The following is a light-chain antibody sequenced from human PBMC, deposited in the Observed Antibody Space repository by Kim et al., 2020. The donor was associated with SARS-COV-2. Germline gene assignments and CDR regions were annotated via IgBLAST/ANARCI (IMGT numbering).Light chain of an antibody. V-gene: IGKV4-1*01. CDR1: KSVSKSYKNKNY. J-gene: IGKJ2*01. CDR2: WAS. Sequence: RTTSNCKSSKSVSKSYKNKNYLAWYEQKQGQPHKLLMYWASTREYGVPDRFSGSGSGTDFTLTISSLQAEDVAVYYCQQYYSTPYTFGQGTKLEI. CDR3: QQYYSTPYT.